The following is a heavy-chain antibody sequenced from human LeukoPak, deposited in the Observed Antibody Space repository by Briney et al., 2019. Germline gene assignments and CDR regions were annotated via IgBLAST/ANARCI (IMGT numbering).Heavy chain of an antibody. V-gene: IGHV1-2*02. CDR1: GYTFTVYY. Sequence: GASVKVSCKASGYTFTVYYMHWVRQAPGQGLEWMGWINPNSGGTNYAQKFQGRVTMTRATSISSAYMELSRLRSDDTALYYCARVLGGFSYFEYWGQGTLVTVSS. D-gene: IGHD5-12*01. CDR3: ARVLGGFSYFEY. J-gene: IGHJ4*02. CDR2: INPNSGGT.